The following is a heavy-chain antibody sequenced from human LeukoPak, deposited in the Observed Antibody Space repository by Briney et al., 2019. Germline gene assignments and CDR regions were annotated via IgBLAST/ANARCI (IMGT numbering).Heavy chain of an antibody. V-gene: IGHV3-21*01. CDR1: GFTFSSYS. CDR3: ARDRSLLDTLVFDY. J-gene: IGHJ4*02. CDR2: ISSSSSYI. D-gene: IGHD5-18*01. Sequence: GGSLRLSCAASGFTFSSYSMNWVRQAPGKGLEWVSSISSSSSYIYYADSVKSRFTISRDNAQNSLYLQMNSLRAEDTAVYYCARDRSLLDTLVFDYWGQGTLVTVSS.